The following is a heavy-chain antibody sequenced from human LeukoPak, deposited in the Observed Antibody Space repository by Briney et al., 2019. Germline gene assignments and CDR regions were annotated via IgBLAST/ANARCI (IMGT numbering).Heavy chain of an antibody. CDR1: GYTFTDYS. CDR3: ARDPRGPTGYDSPGRDTFDY. CDR2: INPNSGGT. V-gene: IGHV1-2*02. Sequence: ASVKVSCKASGYTFTDYSIHWVRQAPGQGLEWMGWINPNSGGTNYAQKFQGRVTMTRDTSISTAYMELSRLRSNDTAVYYCARDPRGPTGYDSPGRDTFDYWGQGTLVTVSS. D-gene: IGHD3-22*01. J-gene: IGHJ4*02.